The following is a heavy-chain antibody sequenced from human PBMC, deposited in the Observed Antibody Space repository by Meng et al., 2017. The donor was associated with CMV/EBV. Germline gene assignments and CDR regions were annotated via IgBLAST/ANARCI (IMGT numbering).Heavy chain of an antibody. Sequence: GESLKISCAASGFTFSSYAMHWVRQAPGKGLEWVAVISYDGSNKYYADSVKGRFTISRDNSKNTLYLQMNSLRAEDTAVYYCARDRVVPAARWADDAFDIWGQGTMVTVSS. CDR2: ISYDGSNK. CDR3: ARDRVVPAARWADDAFDI. J-gene: IGHJ3*02. D-gene: IGHD2-2*01. CDR1: GFTFSSYA. V-gene: IGHV3-30*04.